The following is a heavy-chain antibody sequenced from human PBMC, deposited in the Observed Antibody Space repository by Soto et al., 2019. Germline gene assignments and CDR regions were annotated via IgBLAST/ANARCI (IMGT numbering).Heavy chain of an antibody. J-gene: IGHJ5*02. CDR1: GFTFSSYA. D-gene: IGHD3-22*01. V-gene: IGHV3-23*01. CDR2: ISGSGGST. Sequence: PGGSLRLSCAAFGFTFSSYAMSWVRQAPGKGLEWVSAISGSGGSTYYADSVKGRFTISRDNSKNTLYLQMNSLRAEGTAVFYCEKDHAMYYFDSGGSESAPGGKGTLVPVSS. CDR3: EKDHAMYYFDSGGSESAP.